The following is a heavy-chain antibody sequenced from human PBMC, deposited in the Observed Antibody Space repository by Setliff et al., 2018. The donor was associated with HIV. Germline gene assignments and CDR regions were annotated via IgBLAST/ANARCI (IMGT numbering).Heavy chain of an antibody. CDR3: ARGSKLVWGRWFDP. CDR2: VYDSGST. D-gene: IGHD6-6*01. V-gene: IGHV4-34*01. Sequence: SETLSLTCAVYGGSFSDYHWSWIRPAPRKRLEWIGEVYDSGSTNYNPSLKSRVTVTVDTSKNQFSLRLNSVTAADTAVYYCARGSKLVWGRWFDPWGQGTLVTVSS. J-gene: IGHJ5*02. CDR1: GGSFSDYH.